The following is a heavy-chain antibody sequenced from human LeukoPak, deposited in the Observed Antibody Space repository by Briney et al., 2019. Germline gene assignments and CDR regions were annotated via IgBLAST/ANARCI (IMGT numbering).Heavy chain of an antibody. CDR1: GFTFSSYW. J-gene: IGHJ3*02. D-gene: IGHD6-6*01. Sequence: GGSLRLSCAASGFTFSSYWMHWVRQAPGKGLVWVSRISTDGSSTNSADSVKGRFTISRDNAKSTLYLQMNSLRAEDTAVYYCVREYSSSSGRAFDIWGQGTMVTVSP. V-gene: IGHV3-74*01. CDR2: ISTDGSST. CDR3: VREYSSSSGRAFDI.